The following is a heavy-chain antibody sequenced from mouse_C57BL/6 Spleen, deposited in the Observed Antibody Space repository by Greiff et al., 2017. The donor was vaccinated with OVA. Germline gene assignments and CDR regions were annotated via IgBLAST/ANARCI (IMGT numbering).Heavy chain of an antibody. CDR3: AGSYAYDYAMDY. CDR2: IYPGDGDT. V-gene: IGHV1-82*01. CDR1: GFAISSAW. J-gene: IGHJ4*01. Sequence: VKLQESGPELVKPGASVKISCKASGFAISSAWMNWVKQRPGQGLEWIGRIYPGDGDTNYDGKFKGKATLTADKSSSTAYMQLSSLTSEDSAVSFCAGSYAYDYAMDYWGQGTTVTVSS. D-gene: IGHD1-1*02.